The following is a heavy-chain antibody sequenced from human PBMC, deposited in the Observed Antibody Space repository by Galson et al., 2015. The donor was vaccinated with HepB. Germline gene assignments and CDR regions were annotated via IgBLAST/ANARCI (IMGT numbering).Heavy chain of an antibody. CDR2: INPSGGST. Sequence: SVKVSCKASGYTFTSYYMHWVRQAPGQGLEWMGIINPSGGSTSYAQKFQGRVTMTRDTSTSTVYMELSSLRSEDTAVYYCARARTAAAGTYWYFDLWGRGTLVTVSS. D-gene: IGHD6-13*01. CDR1: GYTFTSYY. V-gene: IGHV1-46*01. J-gene: IGHJ2*01. CDR3: ARARTAAAGTYWYFDL.